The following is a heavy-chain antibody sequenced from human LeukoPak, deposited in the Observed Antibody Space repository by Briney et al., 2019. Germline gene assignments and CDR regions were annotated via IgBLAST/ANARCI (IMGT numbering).Heavy chain of an antibody. CDR2: IIPILGIA. Sequence: SVKVSCKASGGTFSSYAISWVRQAPGQGLEWMGRIIPILGIANYAQKFQGRVTITADKSTSTAYMELSSLRSEDTAVYYCARDRAVVVTAANDHWGQGTLVTVSS. CDR3: ARDRAVVVTAANDH. J-gene: IGHJ4*02. D-gene: IGHD2-21*02. V-gene: IGHV1-69*04. CDR1: GGTFSSYA.